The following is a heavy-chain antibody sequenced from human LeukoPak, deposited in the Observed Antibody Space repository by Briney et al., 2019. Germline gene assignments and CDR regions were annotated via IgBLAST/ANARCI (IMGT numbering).Heavy chain of an antibody. Sequence: GGSLRLSCAASGFTFSNYAMSWVRQAPGKGLEWVSGISASGGNTYDADSVKGRFTISRDNSKDTVYLQLNNLRAEDTAVYYCAKDSSSSPHYFDYWGQGTLVTVSS. CDR1: GFTFSNYA. CDR2: ISASGGNT. CDR3: AKDSSSSPHYFDY. V-gene: IGHV3-23*01. J-gene: IGHJ4*02. D-gene: IGHD6-13*01.